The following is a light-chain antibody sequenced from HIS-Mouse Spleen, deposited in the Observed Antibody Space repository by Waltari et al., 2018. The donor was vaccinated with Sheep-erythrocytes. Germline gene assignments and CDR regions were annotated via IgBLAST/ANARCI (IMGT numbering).Light chain of an antibody. V-gene: IGLV2-14*01. CDR2: EVS. CDR1: SSDGGGYNY. CDR3: SSYTSSSTLYV. J-gene: IGLJ1*01. Sequence: QSALTQPASVSGSPRQSTTISCTGPSSDGGGYNYVSWYHQHPGKAPKLMIYEVSTRPSGVSNRFSGSKSGNTASLTISGLQAEDEADYYCSSYTSSSTLYVFGTGTKVTVL.